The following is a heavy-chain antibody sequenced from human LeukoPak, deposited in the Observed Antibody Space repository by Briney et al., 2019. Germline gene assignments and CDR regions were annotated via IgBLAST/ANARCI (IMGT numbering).Heavy chain of an antibody. Sequence: SETLSLTCTGSGGSISSASYYWGWIRQPPGKVLEWIASIYYTGSTYYNPSLESRVTISLDTSKNQFSLKLTSVTAADTAVYFCARESDGADYWGQGTLVTVSS. CDR2: IYYTGST. J-gene: IGHJ4*02. V-gene: IGHV4-39*07. D-gene: IGHD5-24*01. CDR3: ARESDGADY. CDR1: GGSISSASYY.